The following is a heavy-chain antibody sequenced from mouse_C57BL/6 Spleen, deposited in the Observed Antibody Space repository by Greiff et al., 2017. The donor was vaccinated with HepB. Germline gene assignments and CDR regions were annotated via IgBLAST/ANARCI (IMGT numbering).Heavy chain of an antibody. D-gene: IGHD2-3*01. V-gene: IGHV2-2*01. Sequence: VQLQQSGPGLVQPSQSLSITCTVSGFSLTSYGVHWVRQSPGKGLEWLGVIWSGGSTDYNAAFISRLSISKDNSKSQVFFKMNSLQADDTAIYYCAREGMIRRAWFAYWGQGTLVTVSA. J-gene: IGHJ3*01. CDR2: IWSGGST. CDR1: GFSLTSYG. CDR3: AREGMIRRAWFAY.